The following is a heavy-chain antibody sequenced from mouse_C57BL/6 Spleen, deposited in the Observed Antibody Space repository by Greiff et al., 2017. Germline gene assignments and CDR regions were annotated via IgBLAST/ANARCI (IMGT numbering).Heavy chain of an antibody. D-gene: IGHD2-4*01. CDR1: GYTFTSYW. CDR3: ARVYYDYDGPWFAY. CDR2: IHPNSGST. Sequence: QVQLQQPGAELVKPGASVKLSCKASGYTFTSYWMHWVKQRPGQGLEWIGMIHPNSGSTNYNEKFKSKATLTVDKSSSTAYMQLSSLTSEDSAVYYCARVYYDYDGPWFAYWGQGTLVTVSA. J-gene: IGHJ3*01. V-gene: IGHV1-64*01.